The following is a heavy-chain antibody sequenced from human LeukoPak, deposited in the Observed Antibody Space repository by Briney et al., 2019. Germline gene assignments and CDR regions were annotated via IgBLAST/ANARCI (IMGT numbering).Heavy chain of an antibody. CDR1: GFIFNTYA. V-gene: IGHV3-23*01. D-gene: IGHD7-27*01. CDR3: ARSTGEHWYYFDY. CDR2: ISDSGSST. J-gene: IGHJ4*02. Sequence: GGSLRLSCAASGFIFNTYAMTWVRQAPGKGPEWVCSISDSGSSTSYADSVKGRFTISRDNSKNTLYLQMNGLRVEDTAVYYCARSTGEHWYYFDYWGQGTLVTVSS.